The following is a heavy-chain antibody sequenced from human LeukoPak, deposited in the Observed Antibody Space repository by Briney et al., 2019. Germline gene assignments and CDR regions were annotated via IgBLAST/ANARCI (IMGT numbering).Heavy chain of an antibody. D-gene: IGHD6-13*01. CDR2: IRSKTYGGTT. CDR1: GFTFGDYA. Sequence: GGSLRLSCTASGFTFGDYAMSWFRQAPGKGLEWVGFIRSKTYGGTTEYAASVKGRFTISRDDSKSIAYLQMNSLKTEDTAVYYCTRVDPIAAAGFSYDYWGQGTLVTVSS. CDR3: TRVDPIAAAGFSYDY. J-gene: IGHJ4*02. V-gene: IGHV3-49*03.